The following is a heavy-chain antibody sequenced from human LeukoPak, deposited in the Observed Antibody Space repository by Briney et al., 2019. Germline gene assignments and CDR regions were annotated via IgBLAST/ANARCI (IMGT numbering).Heavy chain of an antibody. CDR3: ARSGRGVDSFYFYMDV. D-gene: IGHD3-10*01. V-gene: IGHV3-7*02. J-gene: IGHJ6*03. CDR1: GFTYSQYW. Sequence: GSLRLSFAASGFTYSQYWMSLVRQAPGKGLEWVAKIKHDWSEQQDGSQKNYVDYVNGRFTSSRENVKNSLYLQMQRLRAEDTAVYYCARSGRGVDSFYFYMDVWGKGTAVTVSS. CDR2: IKHDWSEQQDGSQK.